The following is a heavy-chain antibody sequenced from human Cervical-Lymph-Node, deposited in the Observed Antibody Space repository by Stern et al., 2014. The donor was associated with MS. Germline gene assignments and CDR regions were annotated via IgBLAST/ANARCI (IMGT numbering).Heavy chain of an antibody. Sequence: VQLEESGPGLVKPSETLSLTCTVSGGSIGRYYWSWVRQPPGKSLEWIGYIYHNGNTNYNPSLKSRVYMSVDTSKNQFSLNLTSVTAADTAVYYCTRDGRSSLSEYFQTWGQGSLVTVSS. V-gene: IGHV4-59*01. J-gene: IGHJ1*01. D-gene: IGHD6-6*01. CDR3: TRDGRSSLSEYFQT. CDR1: GGSIGRYY. CDR2: IYHNGNT.